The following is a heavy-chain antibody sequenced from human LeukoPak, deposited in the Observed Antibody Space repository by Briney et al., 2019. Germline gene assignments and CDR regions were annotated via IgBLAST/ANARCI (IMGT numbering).Heavy chain of an antibody. CDR1: GGSISSGGYY. J-gene: IGHJ2*01. D-gene: IGHD4-17*01. CDR3: ARGPAGDYSSRYFDL. V-gene: IGHV4-31*03. Sequence: SETLSLTCTVSGGSISSGGYYWSWIRQHPGKGLEWIGYIYYSGSTYYNPSLKSRVTISVDTSKNQFFLKLSSVTAADTAVYYCARGPAGDYSSRYFDLWGRGTLVTVSS. CDR2: IYYSGST.